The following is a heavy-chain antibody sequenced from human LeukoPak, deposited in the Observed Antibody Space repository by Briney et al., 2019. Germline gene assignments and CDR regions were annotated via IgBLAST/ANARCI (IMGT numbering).Heavy chain of an antibody. CDR2: IYPGDSDT. J-gene: IGHJ6*02. CDR1: GYSFTNNW. CDR3: ARQATIFGVVRDSGMDV. Sequence: GESLKISCQGFGYSFTNNWIGWVRQMPGKGLEWMGIIYPGDSDTRYSPSFQGQVTISADKSISTAYLQWSSLKASDTAMYYCARQATIFGVVRDSGMDVWGQGTTVTVSS. D-gene: IGHD3-3*01. V-gene: IGHV5-51*01.